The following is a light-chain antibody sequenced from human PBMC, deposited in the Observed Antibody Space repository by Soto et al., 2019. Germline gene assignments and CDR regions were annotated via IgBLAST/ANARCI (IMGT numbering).Light chain of an antibody. Sequence: QSALXHPASVSGSPGQSITISCTRTSSDVGGYNYVSWYQQHPGKAPKFMIYDVSNRPSGVSNRFSGSKSGNTASLTISGLQAEDEADYYCSSYTTSNTRQIVFGTGTKVTVL. J-gene: IGLJ1*01. V-gene: IGLV2-14*01. CDR2: DVS. CDR1: SSDVGGYNY. CDR3: SSYTTSNTRQIV.